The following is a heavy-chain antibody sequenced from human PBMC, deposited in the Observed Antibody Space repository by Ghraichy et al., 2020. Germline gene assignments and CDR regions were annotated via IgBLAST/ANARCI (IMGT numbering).Heavy chain of an antibody. CDR1: GFTFSSYA. Sequence: GGSLRLSCAASGFTFSSYAMSWVRQAPGKGLEWVSVISGSGGSTYYADSVKGRFTISRDNSKNTLYLQMNSLRAEDTAVYYCAKRPGGSYGLGEWGQGTLVTVSS. CDR3: AKRPGGSYGLGE. CDR2: ISGSGGST. V-gene: IGHV3-23*01. D-gene: IGHD1-26*01. J-gene: IGHJ4*02.